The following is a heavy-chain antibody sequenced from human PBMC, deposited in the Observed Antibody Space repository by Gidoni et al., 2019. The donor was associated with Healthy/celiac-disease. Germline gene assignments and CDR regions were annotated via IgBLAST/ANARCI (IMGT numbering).Heavy chain of an antibody. D-gene: IGHD2-2*03. CDR3: ARGFGYCSSTSCSSLFDY. J-gene: IGHJ4*02. CDR2: IYYSGST. V-gene: IGHV4-59*01. CDR1: GGSISSYY. Sequence: QVQLQESGPGLVKPSETLSLTCTVSGGSISSYYWSWIRQPPGKGLEWIGYIYYSGSTNYNPSLKSRVTISVDTSKNQFSLKLSSVTAADTAVYYCARGFGYCSSTSCSSLFDYWGQGTLVTVSS.